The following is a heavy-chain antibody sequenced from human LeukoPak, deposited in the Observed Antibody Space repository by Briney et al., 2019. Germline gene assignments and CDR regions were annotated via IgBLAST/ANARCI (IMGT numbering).Heavy chain of an antibody. Sequence: GGSLRLSCAASGFTFSSNYMSWVRQAPGKGLEWVSVIYSGGSTHYADSMKGRFTISRDNSKNTLYLQMNSLRAEDTAVYYCARGRGGSFFPIDYWGQGTLVPVST. D-gene: IGHD3-16*01. CDR1: GFTFSSNY. CDR2: IYSGGST. V-gene: IGHV3-53*01. CDR3: ARGRGGSFFPIDY. J-gene: IGHJ4*02.